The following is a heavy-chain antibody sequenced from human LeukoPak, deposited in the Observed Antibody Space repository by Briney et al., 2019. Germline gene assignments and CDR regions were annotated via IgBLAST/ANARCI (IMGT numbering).Heavy chain of an antibody. J-gene: IGHJ3*02. CDR2: ISGSGGST. Sequence: QAGGSLRLSCAASGFTFSSYGMHWVRQAPGKGLEWVSAISGSGGSTYYADSVKGRFTISRDNSKNTLYLQMNSLRAEDTAVYYCANGLYDYVWGSYRPVLDAFDIWGQGTMVTVSS. CDR1: GFTFSSYG. CDR3: ANGLYDYVWGSYRPVLDAFDI. V-gene: IGHV3-23*01. D-gene: IGHD3-16*02.